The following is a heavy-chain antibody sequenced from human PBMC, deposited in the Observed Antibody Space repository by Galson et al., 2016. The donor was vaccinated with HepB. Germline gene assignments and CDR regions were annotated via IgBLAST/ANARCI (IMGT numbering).Heavy chain of an antibody. Sequence: SLRLSCAASGFSFSSYTMNWVRQAPGKGLEWVSHIGSSGGSNKHYADSVQGRFTISRDNAKNSLYLQMNSLRDEDTAVYYCVSFALGWHGRHWGQGTLVSVSS. CDR3: VSFALGWHGRH. J-gene: IGHJ4*02. V-gene: IGHV3-48*02. CDR2: IGSSGGSNK. D-gene: IGHD2-15*01. CDR1: GFSFSSYT.